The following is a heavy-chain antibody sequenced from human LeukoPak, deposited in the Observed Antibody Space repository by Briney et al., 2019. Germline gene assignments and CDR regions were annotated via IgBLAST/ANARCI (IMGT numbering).Heavy chain of an antibody. CDR3: AADLPNYYDRRYFQH. CDR2: MNPNSGNT. D-gene: IGHD3-22*01. Sequence: ASVKVSCKASGYTFTSYDINWVRQATGQGLEWMGWMNPNSGNTGYAQKFQGRVTITRDMSTSTAYMELSSLRSEDTAVYYCAADLPNYYDRRYFQHWGQGTLVTVSS. CDR1: GYTFTSYD. J-gene: IGHJ1*01. V-gene: IGHV1-8*01.